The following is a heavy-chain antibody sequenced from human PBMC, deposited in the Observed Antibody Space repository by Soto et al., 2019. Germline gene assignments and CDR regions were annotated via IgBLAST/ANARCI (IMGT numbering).Heavy chain of an antibody. CDR1: GCSISSGGYY. CDR2: IYYSGST. J-gene: IGHJ4*02. CDR3: AREQQLVLVY. D-gene: IGHD6-13*01. V-gene: IGHV4-31*03. Sequence: SEPLSLTCTFSGCSISSGGYYWSWFRQHPGKGLEWIGYIYYSGSTYYNPSLKSRVTISVDTSKNQFSLKLSSVTAADTAVYYCAREQQLVLVYWGQGTLVTVSS.